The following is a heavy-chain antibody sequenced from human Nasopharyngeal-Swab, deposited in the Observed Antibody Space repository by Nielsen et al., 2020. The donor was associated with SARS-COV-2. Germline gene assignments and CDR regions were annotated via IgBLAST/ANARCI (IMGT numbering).Heavy chain of an antibody. V-gene: IGHV1-18*04. Sequence: ASVQVSCKASGYTFTSYGISWVRQAPGQGLEWMGWISAYNGNTNYAQKLQGRVTMTTDTSTSTAYMELRSLRSDDTAVYYCARLSYCGGDCYWFFIDYWGQGTLVTVSS. J-gene: IGHJ4*02. CDR1: GYTFTSYG. CDR3: ARLSYCGGDCYWFFIDY. D-gene: IGHD2-21*02. CDR2: ISAYNGNT.